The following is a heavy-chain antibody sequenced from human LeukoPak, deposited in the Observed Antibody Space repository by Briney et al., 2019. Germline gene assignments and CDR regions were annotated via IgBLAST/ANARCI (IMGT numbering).Heavy chain of an antibody. CDR1: GGSISSGDYY. V-gene: IGHV4-61*08. J-gene: IGHJ4*02. D-gene: IGHD5-18*01. CDR2: IYYSGST. CDR3: ARGERGYPFDY. Sequence: SQTLSLTCTVSGGSISSGDYYWSWIRQPPGKGLEWIGYIYYSGSTNYNPSPKSRVTISVDTSKNQFSLKLSSVTAADTAVYYCARGERGYPFDYWGQGTLVTASS.